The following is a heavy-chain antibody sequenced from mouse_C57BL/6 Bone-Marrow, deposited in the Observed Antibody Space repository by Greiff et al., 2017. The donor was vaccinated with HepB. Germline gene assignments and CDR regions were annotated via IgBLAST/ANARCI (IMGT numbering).Heavy chain of an antibody. CDR1: GFTFSDYG. Sequence: EVQLVESGGGLVKPGGSLKLSCAASGFTFSDYGMHWVRQAPEKGLEWVAYISSGSSTIYYADTVKGRFTISRDNAKNTLFLQMTSLRSEDTAMYYCAREDTTAVPGYFDVWGTGTTVTVSS. CDR3: AREDTTAVPGYFDV. D-gene: IGHD1-1*01. V-gene: IGHV5-17*01. CDR2: ISSGSSTI. J-gene: IGHJ1*03.